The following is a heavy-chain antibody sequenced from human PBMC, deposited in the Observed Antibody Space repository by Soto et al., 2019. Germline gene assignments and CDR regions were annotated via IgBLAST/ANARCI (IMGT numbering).Heavy chain of an antibody. J-gene: IGHJ6*02. CDR3: TTDPHDYGDYVWSYGMDV. V-gene: IGHV3-15*01. Sequence: EVQLVESGGGLVKPGGSLRLSCAASGFTFSNAWMSWVRQAPGKGLEWVGRIKSKTDGGTTDYAAPVKGRFTISRDDSKNTLYLQMNRLKTEDTAVYYCTTDPHDYGDYVWSYGMDVWGQGTTVTVSS. CDR2: IKSKTDGGTT. D-gene: IGHD4-17*01. CDR1: GFTFSNAW.